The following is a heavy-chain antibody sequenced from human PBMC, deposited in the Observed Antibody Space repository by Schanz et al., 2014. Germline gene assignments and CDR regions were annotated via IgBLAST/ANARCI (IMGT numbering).Heavy chain of an antibody. Sequence: QVQLVQSEAEVKKPGSSVKVSCKASGGTFSSYTISWVRQAPGQGLEWMGKIIPVLNIATYAQRFQGRVSITADTSTNTAYMELSSLTSEDTAVYYCARGGGPEDVFDIWGQGTILTVSS. CDR3: ARGGGPEDVFDI. CDR1: GGTFSSYT. V-gene: IGHV1-69*02. J-gene: IGHJ3*02. D-gene: IGHD2-15*01. CDR2: IIPVLNIA.